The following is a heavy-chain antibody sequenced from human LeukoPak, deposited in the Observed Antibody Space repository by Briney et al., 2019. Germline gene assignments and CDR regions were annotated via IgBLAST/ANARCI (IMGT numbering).Heavy chain of an antibody. CDR3: ARAYSERYGLGYYYMDV. CDR1: GFTFSSYS. CDR2: ISSSSSYI. V-gene: IGHV3-21*01. Sequence: KTGGSLRLSCAASGFTFSSYSMNWVRQAPGKGLEWVSSISSSSSYIYYADSVKGRFTISRDYAKKSVYLQMNSLRVEGTAVYYCARAYSERYGLGYYYMDVWGKGTTVTISS. D-gene: IGHD1-26*01. J-gene: IGHJ6*03.